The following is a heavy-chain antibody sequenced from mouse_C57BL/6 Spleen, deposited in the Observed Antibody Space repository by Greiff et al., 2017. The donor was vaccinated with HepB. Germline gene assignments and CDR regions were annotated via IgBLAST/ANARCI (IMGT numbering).Heavy chain of an antibody. Sequence: EVKLVESGGGLVQPGGSMKLSCVASGSTFSNYWMNWVRQSPEKGLEWVAQIRLKSDNYATHYAESVKGRFTISRDDSKSSVYLQMNNLRAEDTGIYYCTVYYDYDRFAYWGQGTLVTVSA. J-gene: IGHJ3*01. CDR2: IRLKSDNYAT. V-gene: IGHV6-3*01. CDR1: GSTFSNYW. CDR3: TVYYDYDRFAY. D-gene: IGHD2-4*01.